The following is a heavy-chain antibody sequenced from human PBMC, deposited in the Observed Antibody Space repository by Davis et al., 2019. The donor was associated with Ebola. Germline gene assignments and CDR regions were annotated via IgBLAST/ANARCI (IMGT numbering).Heavy chain of an antibody. CDR1: GYTFTSYA. CDR2: INPSGGST. V-gene: IGHV1-46*01. Sequence: ASVKVSCKASGYTFTSYAMHWVRQAPGQGLEWMGIINPSGGSTSYAQKFQGRVTMTRDTSTSTVYMELSSLRSEDTAVYYCARVDRLLTGALSPLTDQYYYYGMDVWGQGTTVTVSS. CDR3: ARVDRLLTGALSPLTDQYYYYGMDV. J-gene: IGHJ6*02. D-gene: IGHD2-21*01.